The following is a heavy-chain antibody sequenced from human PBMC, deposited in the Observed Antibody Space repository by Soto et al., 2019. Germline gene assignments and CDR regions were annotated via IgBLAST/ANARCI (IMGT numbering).Heavy chain of an antibody. D-gene: IGHD3-22*01. J-gene: IGHJ3*02. CDR2: IYPGDSDT. V-gene: IGHV5-51*01. CDR1: GYSFTSYW. CDR3: ARRRGATMIVVAYDAFDS. Sequence: PGESLKISCKGSGYSFTSYWIGWVRQMPGKGLEWMGIIYPGDSDTRYSPSFQGQVTISADKSISTAYLQWSSLKASDTAMYYCARRRGATMIVVAYDAFDSWAQGKMVTVSS.